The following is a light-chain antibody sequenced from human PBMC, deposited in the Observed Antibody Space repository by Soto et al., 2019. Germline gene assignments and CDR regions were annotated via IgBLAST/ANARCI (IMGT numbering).Light chain of an antibody. CDR1: SSNIGANHD. CDR2: SNA. Sequence: QSALTQPPSVSGAPGQTITISCTGTSSNIGANHDVHWYQQLPGTAPKLLIYSNAFRPSGVPDRFSGSKSGTSASLAITGLQADDEADYFCQSYDISLSGVVFGGGTQLTVL. V-gene: IGLV1-40*01. CDR3: QSYDISLSGVV. J-gene: IGLJ2*01.